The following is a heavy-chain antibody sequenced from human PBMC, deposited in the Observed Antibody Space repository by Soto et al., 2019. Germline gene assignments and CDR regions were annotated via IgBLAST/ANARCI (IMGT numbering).Heavy chain of an antibody. D-gene: IGHD3-10*01. CDR1: GLNFIDYG. CDR2: ISAYTGNT. CDR3: ARDLKPYFYRFAPKPFDP. J-gene: IGHJ5*02. Sequence: VKVYCKASGLNFIDYGINWVRQAPGQGLEYLGWISAYTGNTNFAQSLQGRVTLTTDSATNTAYLDLRSLRTDDTAVYYCARDLKPYFYRFAPKPFDPWGQGTLVTVSS. V-gene: IGHV1-18*01.